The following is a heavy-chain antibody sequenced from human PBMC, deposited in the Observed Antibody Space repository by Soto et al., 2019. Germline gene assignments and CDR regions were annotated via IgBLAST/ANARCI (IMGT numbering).Heavy chain of an antibody. Sequence: QVQLVQSGAEVKKPGSSVKVSCKASGGTFSSYAISWVRQAPGQGLEWMGGIIPIFGTANYAQKFQGRVTINADESTSTAYMELSSLRSEDTAVYYCARDANGYRGYDYAYYFDYWGQGTLVTVSS. D-gene: IGHD5-12*01. CDR3: ARDANGYRGYDYAYYFDY. J-gene: IGHJ4*02. V-gene: IGHV1-69*01. CDR2: IIPIFGTA. CDR1: GGTFSSYA.